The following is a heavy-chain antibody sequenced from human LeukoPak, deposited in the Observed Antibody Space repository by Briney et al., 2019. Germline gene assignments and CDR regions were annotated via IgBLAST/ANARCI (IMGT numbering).Heavy chain of an antibody. Sequence: GRSLRLSCAASGFTFSSYGMHWVRQAPGKGLVWVSRINSHGSSTSYADSVKDRFTISRDNSKKSLYLQMNSLRIEDTAVYYCAREWYDYGGDSEGYWGQGTLVSVSS. CDR2: INSHGSST. J-gene: IGHJ4*02. CDR3: AREWYDYGGDSEGY. CDR1: GFTFSSYG. D-gene: IGHD4-23*01. V-gene: IGHV3-74*01.